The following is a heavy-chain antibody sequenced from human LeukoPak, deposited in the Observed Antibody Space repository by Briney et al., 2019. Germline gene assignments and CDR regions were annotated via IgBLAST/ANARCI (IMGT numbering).Heavy chain of an antibody. J-gene: IGHJ4*02. D-gene: IGHD3-10*01. V-gene: IGHV4-59*08. CDR2: IYYSGSA. CDR3: AGRGYYGSGSLAIDY. CDR1: GGSISSYY. Sequence: SETLSLTCTVSGGSISSYYWSWIRQPPGKGLEWIGYIYYSGSANYNPSLKSRVTISVDTSKNQFSLKLSSVTAADTAVYYCAGRGYYGSGSLAIDYWGQGTLVTVSS.